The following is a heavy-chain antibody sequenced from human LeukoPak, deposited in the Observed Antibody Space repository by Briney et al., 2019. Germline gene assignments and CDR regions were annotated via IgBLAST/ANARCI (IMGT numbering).Heavy chain of an antibody. CDR1: GGYLSRFY. CDR3: GSDGRRSYSNYWFAP. Sequence: SETLSLTCTVSGGYLSRFYWSWIRQPPGEGLEWIVYLYDSGSTNYNPSLKSGVTISVDTPKSHFSLGLSAVSAAHTRVYFCGSDGRRSYSNYWFAPWGHGTLVTVSS. J-gene: IGHJ5*02. D-gene: IGHD4-11*01. CDR2: LYDSGST. V-gene: IGHV4-59*12.